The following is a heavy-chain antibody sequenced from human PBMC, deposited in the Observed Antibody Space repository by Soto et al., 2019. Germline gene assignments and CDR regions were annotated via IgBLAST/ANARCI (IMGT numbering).Heavy chain of an antibody. J-gene: IGHJ4*02. Sequence: PSETLSLTCTVSGGSISSGVYYWSWIRQHPGKGLEWIGYIYYSGSTYYNPSLKSRVTISVDTSKNQFSLKLSSVTAADTAVYYCAREPQRGYCSSTSCYIWGQGTLVTVSS. CDR3: AREPQRGYCSSTSCYI. CDR2: IYYSGST. CDR1: GGSISSGVYY. V-gene: IGHV4-31*03. D-gene: IGHD2-2*02.